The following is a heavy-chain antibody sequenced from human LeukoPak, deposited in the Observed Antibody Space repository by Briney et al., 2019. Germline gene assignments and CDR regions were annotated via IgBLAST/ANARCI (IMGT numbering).Heavy chain of an antibody. CDR1: GFTFSSYA. CDR3: AKDYYGSGSYYKEDAFDI. D-gene: IGHD3-10*01. CDR2: ISGSGGST. Sequence: PGGSLRLSCAASGFTFSSYAMSWVRQAPGKGLEWVSAISGSGGSTYYADSVKGRFTISRDNSKNTLYLQMNSLRAEDTAVYYCAKDYYGSGSYYKEDAFDIWGQGTMVTVSS. V-gene: IGHV3-23*01. J-gene: IGHJ3*02.